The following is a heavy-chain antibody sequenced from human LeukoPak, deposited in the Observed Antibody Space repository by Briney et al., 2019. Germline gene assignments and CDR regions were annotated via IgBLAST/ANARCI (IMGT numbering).Heavy chain of an antibody. CDR3: AKDHSSSWYPGDY. CDR2: ISYDGSNK. V-gene: IGHV3-30*18. D-gene: IGHD6-13*01. CDR1: GFTFGSYG. Sequence: PGGSLRLSCAASGFTFGSYGMHWVRQAPGKGLEWVAVISYDGSNKYYADSVKGRFTISRDNSKDTLYLQMNSLRAEDTAVYYCAKDHSSSWYPGDYWGQGTLVTVSS. J-gene: IGHJ4*02.